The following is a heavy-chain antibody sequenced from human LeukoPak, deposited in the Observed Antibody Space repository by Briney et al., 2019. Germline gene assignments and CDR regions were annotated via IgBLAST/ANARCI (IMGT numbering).Heavy chain of an antibody. CDR1: GFSFSRYG. J-gene: IGHJ4*02. V-gene: IGHV3-30*18. Sequence: PGESLRLSCAASGFSFSRYGMHWVRQAPGKGLEWLAVSSYDGNNQYYADSVKGRFTISRDRDNSKNTLYVQMNSLRAEDTALYYCAKDQNVPVAGTWGSIDYWGQGTLVTVSS. CDR3: AKDQNVPVAGTWGSIDY. CDR2: SSYDGNNQ. D-gene: IGHD6-13*01.